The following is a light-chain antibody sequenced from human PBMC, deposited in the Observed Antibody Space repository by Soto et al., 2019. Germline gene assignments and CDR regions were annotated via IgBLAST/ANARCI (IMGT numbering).Light chain of an antibody. J-gene: IGKJ1*01. CDR3: QQYDNSPWT. Sequence: EIVLTQSPGTLSLSPGERATLSCRASQSVSSSSLAWYQQNPGQAPRLLIYGAYSRATAIPDRFSGSGSGTDFSLTISRLEPEDFVVYYCQQYDNSPWTFGEGTKVEIK. CDR1: QSVSSSS. V-gene: IGKV3-20*01. CDR2: GAY.